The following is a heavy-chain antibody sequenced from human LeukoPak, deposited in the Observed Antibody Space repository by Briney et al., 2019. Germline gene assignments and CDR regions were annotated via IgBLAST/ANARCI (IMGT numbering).Heavy chain of an antibody. CDR1: GGSFSGYY. V-gene: IGHV4-34*01. CDR2: INHSGST. CDR3: AGGKTLGWFDP. J-gene: IGHJ5*02. Sequence: PSETLSLTCAVYGGSFSGYYWSWIRQPPGKGLEWIGEINHSGSTNYNPSLKSRVTISVDTSKNQFSLKLSSVTAADTAVYYCAGGKTLGWFDPWGQGTLVTVSS. D-gene: IGHD3-16*01.